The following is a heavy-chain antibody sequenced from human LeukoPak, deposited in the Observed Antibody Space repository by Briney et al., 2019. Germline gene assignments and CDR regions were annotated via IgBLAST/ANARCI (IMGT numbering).Heavy chain of an antibody. CDR3: AKAGGYDIRSYGMDV. J-gene: IGHJ6*02. Sequence: GGSLRLSCAASGFTFSSYAMSWVRQAPGKGLEWVSAISGSGGSTYYADSVKGRFTISRDNSKNTLYLQMNSLRAEDTAVYYCAKAGGYDIRSYGMDVWGQGTTVTVSS. D-gene: IGHD5-12*01. V-gene: IGHV3-23*01. CDR1: GFTFSSYA. CDR2: ISGSGGST.